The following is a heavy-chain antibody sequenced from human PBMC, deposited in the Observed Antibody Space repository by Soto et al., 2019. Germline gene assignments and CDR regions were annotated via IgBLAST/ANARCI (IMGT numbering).Heavy chain of an antibody. CDR1: GASFTTSLNY. CDR2: TYYRGST. D-gene: IGHD6-25*01. J-gene: IGHJ4*02. V-gene: IGHV4-39*01. CDR3: ARHAPPGVAAPFSH. Sequence: QVQLQESGPGLVKPSETLSLTCTVSGASFTTSLNYWGWIRQPPGKGLEWLGSTYYRGSTYHNPSLQSSVTMSVNTSKNTFSLKLNSVTAADTNIYYCARHAPPGVAAPFSHWGQGTPVTVSS.